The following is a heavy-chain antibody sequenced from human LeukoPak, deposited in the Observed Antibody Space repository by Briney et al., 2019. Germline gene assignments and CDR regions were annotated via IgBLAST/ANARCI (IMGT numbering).Heavy chain of an antibody. CDR3: ARGYCSSTSCYRRAEYFQH. Sequence: SETLSLTCAVYGGSFSGYYWSWIRQPPGKGLECMGEINHSVSTNYNPSLKSRVTISVDTSKNQFSLKLSSVTAADKAVYYCARGYCSSTSCYRRAEYFQHWGQGPLVTVSS. J-gene: IGHJ1*01. CDR1: GGSFSGYY. D-gene: IGHD2-2*01. V-gene: IGHV4-34*01. CDR2: INHSVST.